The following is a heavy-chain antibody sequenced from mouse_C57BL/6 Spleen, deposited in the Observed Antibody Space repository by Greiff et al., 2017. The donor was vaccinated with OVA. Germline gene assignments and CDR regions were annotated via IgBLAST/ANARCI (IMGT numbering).Heavy chain of an antibody. CDR1: GFTFSSYA. V-gene: IGHV5-9-1*02. CDR3: TRDLYYGNHYAMDY. Sequence: EVKLQESGEGLVKPGGSLKLSCAASGFTFSSYAMSWVRQTPEKRLEWVAYISSGGDYIYYADTVKGRFTISRDNARNTLYLQMSSLKSEDTAMYYCTRDLYYGNHYAMDYWGQGTSVTVSS. D-gene: IGHD2-1*01. CDR2: ISSGGDYI. J-gene: IGHJ4*01.